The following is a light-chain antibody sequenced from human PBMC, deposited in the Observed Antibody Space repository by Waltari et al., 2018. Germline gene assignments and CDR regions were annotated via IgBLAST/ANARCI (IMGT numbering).Light chain of an antibody. J-gene: IGLJ2*01. CDR1: SSAVGSYNY. CDR2: DVS. V-gene: IGLV2-14*03. CDR3: SSYTSSSTVI. Sequence: QSALTQPASVSGSPGQSVTISCTGTSSAVGSYNYVSWYQQHPGKAPKLMIYDVSNRPSGVSNRFSGSKSGNTASLTISGLQAEDEADYYCSSYTSSSTVIFGGGTNLTVL.